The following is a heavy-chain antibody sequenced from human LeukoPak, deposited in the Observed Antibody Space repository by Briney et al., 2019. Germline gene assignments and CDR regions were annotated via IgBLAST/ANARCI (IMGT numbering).Heavy chain of an antibody. J-gene: IGHJ6*03. D-gene: IGHD3-3*01. Sequence: GASVEVSCKASGYTFTGYYMHWVRQAPGQGLEWMGWINPNSGGTNYAQKFQGRVTMTRDTSISTAYMELSRLRSDDTAVYYCARDHYDFWSGPWTNYYYYYMDVRGKGTTVTVSS. CDR3: ARDHYDFWSGPWTNYYYYYMDV. CDR1: GYTFTGYY. V-gene: IGHV1-2*02. CDR2: INPNSGGT.